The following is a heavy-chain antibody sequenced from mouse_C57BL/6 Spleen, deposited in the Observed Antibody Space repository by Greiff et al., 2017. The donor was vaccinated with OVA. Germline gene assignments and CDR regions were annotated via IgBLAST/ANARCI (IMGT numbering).Heavy chain of an antibody. D-gene: IGHD1-1*01. CDR3: ATYGSSSLYAMDY. Sequence: QVHVKQSGPGLVAPSQSLSITCTVSGFSLTSYGVHWVRQPPGKGLEWLVVIWSDGSTTYNSALKSRLSISKDNSKSQVFLKMNSLQTDDTAMYYCATYGSSSLYAMDYWGQGTSVTVSS. V-gene: IGHV2-6*03. J-gene: IGHJ4*01. CDR1: GFSLTSYG. CDR2: IWSDGST.